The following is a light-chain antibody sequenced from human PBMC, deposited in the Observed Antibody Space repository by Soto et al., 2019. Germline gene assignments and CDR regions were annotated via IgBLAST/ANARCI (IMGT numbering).Light chain of an antibody. J-gene: IGKJ4*01. CDR2: DAS. V-gene: IGKV3-11*01. CDR1: QSVSSY. Sequence: EIVLTQSPATLSLSPGERATLSCRASQSVSSYFAWYQQIPGQAPRLLIYDASNRATGIPARFSGSGSGTDFPLTISSLEPEDFAVYYCLQRGSWPLTFGGGTKLEIK. CDR3: LQRGSWPLT.